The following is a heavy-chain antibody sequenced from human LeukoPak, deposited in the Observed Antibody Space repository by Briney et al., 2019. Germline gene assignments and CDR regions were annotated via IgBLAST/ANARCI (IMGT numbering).Heavy chain of an antibody. Sequence: ESLKISCKGSGYSFTSYWIGWVRQMPGKGLEWMGIIYPGDSDTRYSPSFQGQVTISADKSISTAYLQWSSLKASDTAMYYCARRPSIFADDGIIDYWGQGTLVTVSS. CDR3: ARRPSIFADDGIIDY. D-gene: IGHD3-3*02. CDR1: GYSFTSYW. J-gene: IGHJ4*02. CDR2: IYPGDSDT. V-gene: IGHV5-51*01.